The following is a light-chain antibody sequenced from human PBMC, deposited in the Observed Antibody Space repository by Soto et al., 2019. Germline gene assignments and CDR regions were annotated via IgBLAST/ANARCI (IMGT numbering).Light chain of an antibody. CDR3: QQYGSSPWT. CDR2: GAS. CDR1: QSASSY. J-gene: IGKJ1*01. Sequence: EVVLTQSPATLSLSPGERATLSCGASQSASSYLAWYQMEPGQAPRLLIYGASSRATGIPDRFSGSGSGTDFTLTISRLEPEDFAVYYCQQYGSSPWTFGQGTKVDI. V-gene: IGKV3-20*01.